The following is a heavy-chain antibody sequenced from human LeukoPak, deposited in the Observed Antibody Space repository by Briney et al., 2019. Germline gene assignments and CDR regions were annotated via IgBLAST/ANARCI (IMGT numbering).Heavy chain of an antibody. CDR3: ARGGCSSTSCFSANRRHWFDP. J-gene: IGHJ5*02. Sequence: SETLSLTCTVSGGSISSGGYYWSWIRQHPGKGLEWIGYIYYSGSTYYNPSLKSRVTISVDTSKNQFSLKLSSVTAADTAVYYCARGGCSSTSCFSANRRHWFDPWGQGTLVTVSS. CDR1: GGSISSGGYY. D-gene: IGHD2-2*01. CDR2: IYYSGST. V-gene: IGHV4-31*03.